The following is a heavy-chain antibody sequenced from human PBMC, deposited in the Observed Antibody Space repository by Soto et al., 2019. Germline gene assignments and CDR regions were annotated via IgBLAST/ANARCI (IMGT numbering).Heavy chain of an antibody. J-gene: IGHJ5*02. D-gene: IGHD1-1*01. Sequence: QVQLQESGPGLVKPSETLSLTRTVSGASISGFYWSWIRKSAGKGLEWIGRIYATGTTDYNPSLKSRVMMSVDTSKKQFSLKLRSVTAADTAVYYCVRDGTKTLRDWFDPWGQGISVTVSS. CDR2: IYATGTT. CDR3: VRDGTKTLRDWFDP. V-gene: IGHV4-4*07. CDR1: GASISGFY.